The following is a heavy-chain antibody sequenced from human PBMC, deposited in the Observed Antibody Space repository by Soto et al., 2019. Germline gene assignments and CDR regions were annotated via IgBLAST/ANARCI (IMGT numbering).Heavy chain of an antibody. CDR3: AMTYYDILTINYYYYGMDV. D-gene: IGHD3-9*01. J-gene: IGHJ6*02. V-gene: IGHV1-18*01. CDR2: ISAYNGNT. CDR1: GYTFTSYG. Sequence: ASVKVSCKASGYTFTSYGISWVRQAPGQGLEWMGWISAYNGNTNYAQKLQGRVTMTTDTSTSTAYMELRSLRSDDTAVYYCAMTYYDILTINYYYYGMDVWGQGTTVTVSS.